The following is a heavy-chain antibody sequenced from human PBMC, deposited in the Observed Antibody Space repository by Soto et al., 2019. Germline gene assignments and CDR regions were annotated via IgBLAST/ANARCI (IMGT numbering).Heavy chain of an antibody. CDR3: ARHSRFTDSVRWFDP. CDR1: GFSISSSGGG. Sequence: QITLKESGPTLVKATQTLSLTCTFSGFSISSSGGGVGWIRQTPGKALEWLALIYWNHDERYSPSLRGRLTITEDTYKNQVLLTMPNMHPADTGTYYCARHSRFTDSVRWFDPWGQGTLVTVSS. V-gene: IGHV2-5*01. D-gene: IGHD3-10*02. J-gene: IGHJ5*02. CDR2: IYWNHDE.